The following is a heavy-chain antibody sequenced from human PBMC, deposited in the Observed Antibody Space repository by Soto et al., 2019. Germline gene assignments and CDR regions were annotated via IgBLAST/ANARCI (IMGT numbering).Heavy chain of an antibody. J-gene: IGHJ6*02. V-gene: IGHV4-30-4*01. CDR1: GGPIKTGDYY. CDR3: ASSSLYGMDV. Sequence: SETLSLTCNVSGGPIKTGDYYWNWTRQPPGKGLEWIGYVFYSGATNYSPSLKSRAAISIDTSKNQFSLKVGSVTAADTAVYYCASSSLYGMDVWGQGTTVTVSS. CDR2: VFYSGAT.